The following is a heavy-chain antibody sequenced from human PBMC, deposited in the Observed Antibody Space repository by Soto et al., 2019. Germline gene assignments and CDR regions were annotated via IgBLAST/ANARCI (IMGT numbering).Heavy chain of an antibody. CDR2: IYYSGST. CDR3: ARYSNFGHYYYGMDV. D-gene: IGHD4-4*01. Sequence: QVQLQESGPGLVKPSETLSLTCTVSGGSISSCYWSWIRQPPGKGLEWIGYIYYSGSTNYNPSLKSRVTISVDTSKNQFSLKLSSVTAADTAVYYCARYSNFGHYYYGMDVWGQGTTVTVSS. J-gene: IGHJ6*02. CDR1: GGSISSCY. V-gene: IGHV4-59*01.